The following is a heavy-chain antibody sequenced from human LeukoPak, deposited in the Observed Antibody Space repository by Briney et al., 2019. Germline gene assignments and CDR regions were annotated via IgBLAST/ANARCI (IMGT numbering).Heavy chain of an antibody. Sequence: GGSLRLSCAASGFTFSNARMSWVRQAPGKGLEWVGRIKSKIDGGTTDYAAPVKGRFTISRDDSKNTLYLQMNSLKTEDTAVYYCSARGAFDIWGQGTMVTVSS. CDR3: SARGAFDI. J-gene: IGHJ3*02. CDR1: GFTFSNAR. CDR2: IKSKIDGGTT. V-gene: IGHV3-15*01. D-gene: IGHD3-10*01.